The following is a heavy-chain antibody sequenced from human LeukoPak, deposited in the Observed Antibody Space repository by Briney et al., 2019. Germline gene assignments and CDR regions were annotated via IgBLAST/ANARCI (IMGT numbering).Heavy chain of an antibody. V-gene: IGHV3-23*01. CDR2: ISGSGGST. Sequence: PGGSLRLSCAASGFTFSSYAMSWVRQAPGKGLEWVSAISGSGGSTYYADSVKGRFTISRDNAKNSLYLQMNSLRAEDTAVYYCARDTKYYSSRYFDYWGQGTLVTVSS. CDR3: ARDTKYYSSRYFDY. CDR1: GFTFSSYA. J-gene: IGHJ4*02. D-gene: IGHD6-13*01.